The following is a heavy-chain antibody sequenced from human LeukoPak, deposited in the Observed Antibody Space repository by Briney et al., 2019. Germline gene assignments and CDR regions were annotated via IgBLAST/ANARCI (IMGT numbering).Heavy chain of an antibody. J-gene: IGHJ5*02. CDR2: IYYSGST. V-gene: IGHV4-31*03. Sequence: SETLSLTCTVSGGSISSGGYYWSWIRQHPGKGLEWIGYIYYSGSTYYNPSLKSRVTISVDTSKNQFSLKLSSVTAADTAVYYCASKVTYHGVLGDWFDPWGQGTLVTVSS. D-gene: IGHD3-3*02. CDR1: GGSISSGGYY. CDR3: ASKVTYHGVLGDWFDP.